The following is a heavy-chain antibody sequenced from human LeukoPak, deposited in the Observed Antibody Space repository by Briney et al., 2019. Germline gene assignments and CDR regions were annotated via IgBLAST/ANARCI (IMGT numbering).Heavy chain of an antibody. CDR2: IYPGDSAT. J-gene: IGHJ3*02. CDR3: ATRPLHVPRLPGTGTDAFDI. Sequence: GESLKISCKASGYKITTYWIGWVRQMPGKGLEWMGIIYPGDSATRYSPFFQGQVTIPASKSISTAHLQCTSLKASDTALYYCATRPLHVPRLPGTGTDAFDIWGPGTMVTVSS. V-gene: IGHV5-51*01. CDR1: GYKITTYW. D-gene: IGHD6-13*01.